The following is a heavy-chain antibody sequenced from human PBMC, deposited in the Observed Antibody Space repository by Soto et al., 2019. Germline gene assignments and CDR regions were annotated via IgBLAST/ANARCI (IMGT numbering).Heavy chain of an antibody. CDR3: ARGAWGLFTN. J-gene: IGHJ4*02. D-gene: IGHD3-16*01. Sequence: QVKLVQSGAEEKKPGASVKVSCKASGYTFTSYAIHWVRQAPGQRLEWMGWINAGNGNTKYSQKFQGRVTITRDTPPSTASMELSSLKPKDTPVNYCARGAWGLFTNWGKGTLSTVSS. V-gene: IGHV1-3*05. CDR2: INAGNGNT. CDR1: GYTFTSYA.